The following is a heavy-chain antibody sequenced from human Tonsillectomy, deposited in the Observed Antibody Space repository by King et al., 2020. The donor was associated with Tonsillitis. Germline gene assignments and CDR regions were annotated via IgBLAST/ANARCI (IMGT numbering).Heavy chain of an antibody. V-gene: IGHV4-39*07. D-gene: IGHD3-10*01. Sequence: LQLQESGPGLVKPSETLSLTCTVSGGSISSSYYYWGWIRQPPGQGLEWIGSFYFSGSTYYNPSLKSRVTISVDTSKNQFSLKLSSVTAADTAVYYCARVWFGGGGGEGTFDYWGQGTLVTVSS. CDR1: GGSISSSYYY. CDR3: ARVWFGGGGGEGTFDY. J-gene: IGHJ4*02. CDR2: FYFSGST.